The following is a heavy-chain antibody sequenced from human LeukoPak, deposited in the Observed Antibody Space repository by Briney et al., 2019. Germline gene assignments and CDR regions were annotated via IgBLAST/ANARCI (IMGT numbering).Heavy chain of an antibody. V-gene: IGHV1-69*04. CDR2: IIPILGVA. CDR3: ARDGGSSWTIDY. D-gene: IGHD6-13*01. J-gene: IGHJ4*02. CDR1: GGTFSSYA. Sequence: GASVKVSCKASGGTFSSYAISWVRQAPGQGLEWMGRIIPILGVANYAQKFQGRVTITADKSTSTAYMELSSLRSEDTAVYYCARDGGSSWTIDYWGQGTLVTVSS.